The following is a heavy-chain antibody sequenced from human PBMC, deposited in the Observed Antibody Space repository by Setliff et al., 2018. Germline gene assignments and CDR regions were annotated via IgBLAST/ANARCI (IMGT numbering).Heavy chain of an antibody. J-gene: IGHJ4*02. Sequence: RLSCAASGFTFRTYRMHWVRQAPGKGLEWVAVIWDDGGNKYHADSVKGRFTISRDNSKNTLYLQMNSLRPEDTAVYYCARTCSGSGCYAGLESWGQGTPVTVSS. CDR2: IWDDGGNK. V-gene: IGHV3-33*08. D-gene: IGHD2-15*01. CDR3: ARTCSGSGCYAGLES. CDR1: GFTFRTYR.